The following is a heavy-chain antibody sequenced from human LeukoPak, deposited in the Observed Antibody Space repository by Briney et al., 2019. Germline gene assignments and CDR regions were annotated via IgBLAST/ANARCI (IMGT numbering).Heavy chain of an antibody. D-gene: IGHD6-6*01. J-gene: IGHJ3*02. CDR3: ARDRWAPGEQLVFCGAFDI. Sequence: ASVKVSCKASGYTFTGYYMHWVRQAPGQGLEWMGWINPNSGGTNYAQKFQGRVTMTRDMSTSTVYMELSSLRSDDTAVYYCARDRWAPGEQLVFCGAFDIWGQGTMVTVSS. CDR1: GYTFTGYY. CDR2: INPNSGGT. V-gene: IGHV1-2*02.